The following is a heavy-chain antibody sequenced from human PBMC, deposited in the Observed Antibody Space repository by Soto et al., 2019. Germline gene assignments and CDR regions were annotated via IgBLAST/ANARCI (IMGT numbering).Heavy chain of an antibody. Sequence: LSLTCAVYGGSFSSYYWSWIRQPPWEWLEWIGEINHSGSTNYNPSLKSRVTISVDTSKNQFSLKLSSVTAADTAVYYCARGLSTYDYWGQGTLVTVSS. CDR2: INHSGST. CDR1: GGSFSSYY. D-gene: IGHD2-2*01. V-gene: IGHV4-34*01. J-gene: IGHJ4*02. CDR3: ARGLSTYDY.